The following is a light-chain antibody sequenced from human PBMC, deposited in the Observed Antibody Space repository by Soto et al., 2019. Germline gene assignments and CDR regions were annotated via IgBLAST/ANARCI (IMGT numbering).Light chain of an antibody. CDR2: AAS. Sequence: AIRMTQSPSSFSASTGDRVTITCRASQGISSYLAWYQQKPGKAPKLLIYAASTLQSGVPSRFSGSGSGTDFTLTMSCLQSEDFATYYCQQYYSYPLVTFGGGTKVEIK. V-gene: IGKV1-8*01. J-gene: IGKJ4*01. CDR1: QGISSY. CDR3: QQYYSYPLVT.